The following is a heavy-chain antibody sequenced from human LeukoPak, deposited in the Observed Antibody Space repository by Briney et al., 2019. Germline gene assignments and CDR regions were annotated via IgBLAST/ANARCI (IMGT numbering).Heavy chain of an antibody. CDR1: GYTFTSYG. CDR3: ARSSGYYLYYFDY. V-gene: IGHV1-46*01. D-gene: IGHD3-22*01. J-gene: IGHJ4*02. CDR2: INPSGGST. Sequence: GASVKVSCKASGYTFTSYGISWVRQAPGQGLEWMGIINPSGGSTSYAQKFQGRVTMTRDTSTSTVYMELSSLRSEDTAVYYCARSSGYYLYYFDYWGQGTLVTVSS.